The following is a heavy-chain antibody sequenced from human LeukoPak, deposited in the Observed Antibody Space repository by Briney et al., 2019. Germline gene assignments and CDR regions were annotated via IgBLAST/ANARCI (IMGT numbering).Heavy chain of an antibody. CDR2: IYYSGST. Sequence: NSSETLSLTCTVSGGSISSYYWSWIRQPPGKGLEWSGYIYYSGSTNYNPSLKSRVTTSVDPSKNQISLKLSSVTAADTAVYYCARSPHSGCTGWFDPWGQGTLVTVSS. CDR1: GGSISSYY. D-gene: IGHD6-19*01. V-gene: IGHV4-59*01. CDR3: ARSPHSGCTGWFDP. J-gene: IGHJ5*02.